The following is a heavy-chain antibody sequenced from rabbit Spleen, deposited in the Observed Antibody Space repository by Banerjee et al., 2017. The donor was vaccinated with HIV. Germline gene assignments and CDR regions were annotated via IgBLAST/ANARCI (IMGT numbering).Heavy chain of an antibody. J-gene: IGHJ6*01. D-gene: IGHD1-1*01. CDR2: IYTGGSGGI. CDR1: GVSFSGSSY. Sequence: QSLEESGGDLVKPGASLTLTCIASGVSFSGSSYMYWVRQAPGKGLEWIGCIYTGGSGGIYYATWANGRFTISKTSSTTVTLQMTSLTAADTATYFCARDTSSSFSSYGMDLWGPGTLVTVS. CDR3: ARDTSSSFSSYGMDL. V-gene: IGHV1S40*01.